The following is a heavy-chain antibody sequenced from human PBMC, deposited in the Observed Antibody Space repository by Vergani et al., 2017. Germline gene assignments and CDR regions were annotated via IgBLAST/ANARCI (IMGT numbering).Heavy chain of an antibody. CDR3: AVRPRVNLVGGEIVTKRTFDY. J-gene: IGHJ4*02. V-gene: IGHV4-34*01. CDR2: INHSGST. Sequence: QVQLQQWGAGLLQPSETLSLTCAVYGGSFSGYYWSWIRQPPGKGLEGIGEINHSGSTNYNPSLKSRVTISVDTSKNQFSLKLSSVTAADTAVYYCAVRPRVNLVGGEIVTKRTFDYWSQGSLVTVSS. D-gene: IGHD3-10*01. CDR1: GGSFSGYY.